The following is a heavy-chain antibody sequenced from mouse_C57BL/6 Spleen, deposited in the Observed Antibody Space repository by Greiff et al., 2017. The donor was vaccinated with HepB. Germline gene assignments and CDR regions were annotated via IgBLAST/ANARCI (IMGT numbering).Heavy chain of an antibody. CDR3: ARSTVVADYWYFDV. J-gene: IGHJ1*03. CDR2: ISSGSSTI. CDR1: GFTFSDYG. D-gene: IGHD1-1*01. V-gene: IGHV5-17*01. Sequence: EVKLVESGGGLVKPGGSLKLSCAASGFTFSDYGMHWVRQAPEKGLEWVAYISSGSSTIYYADTVKGRFTISRDKAKNTLFLQMTSLRSEDTAMYYCARSTVVADYWYFDVWGTGTTVTFSS.